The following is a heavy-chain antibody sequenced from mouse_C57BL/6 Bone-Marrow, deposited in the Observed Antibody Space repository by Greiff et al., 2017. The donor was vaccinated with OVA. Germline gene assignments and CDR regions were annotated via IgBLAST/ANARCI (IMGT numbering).Heavy chain of an antibody. Sequence: EVHLVESGGDLVKPGGSLKLSCAASGFTFSSYGMSWVRQTPDQRLEWVATISSGGSYTYYPDSVKGRFTISRDNAKNTLYLQMSSLKSEDTAMYYCARHYYGRSYYWGQGTTLTVSS. V-gene: IGHV5-6*01. CDR1: GFTFSSYG. D-gene: IGHD1-1*01. J-gene: IGHJ2*01. CDR3: ARHYYGRSYY. CDR2: ISSGGSYT.